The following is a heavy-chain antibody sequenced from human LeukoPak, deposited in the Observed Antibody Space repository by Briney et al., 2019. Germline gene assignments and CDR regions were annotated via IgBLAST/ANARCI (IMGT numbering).Heavy chain of an antibody. CDR2: ISWNSGSI. J-gene: IGHJ4*02. Sequence: PGGSLRLSCAASGFTFDDYAMHWVRQAPGKGLEWVSGISWNSGSIVYADSVKGRFTISRDNAKNTLYPQMNSLRAEDTAVYYCAKEGSIFGVVIRPYYFDYWGQGTLVTVSS. V-gene: IGHV3-9*01. CDR1: GFTFDDYA. CDR3: AKEGSIFGVVIRPYYFDY. D-gene: IGHD3-3*01.